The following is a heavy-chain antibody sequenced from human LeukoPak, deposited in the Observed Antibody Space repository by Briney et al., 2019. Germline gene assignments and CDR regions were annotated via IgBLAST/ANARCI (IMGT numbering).Heavy chain of an antibody. CDR3: ARDTIAAGVDY. Sequence: GGSLRLSCAASGFTFSSYWMHWVRQAPGKGLVWVSRINTDGSSTSYADSVKGRFTISRDNAENSLYLQMNSLRAEDTAVYYCARDTIAAGVDYWGQGTLVTVSS. D-gene: IGHD6-13*01. CDR2: INTDGSST. CDR1: GFTFSSYW. J-gene: IGHJ4*02. V-gene: IGHV3-74*01.